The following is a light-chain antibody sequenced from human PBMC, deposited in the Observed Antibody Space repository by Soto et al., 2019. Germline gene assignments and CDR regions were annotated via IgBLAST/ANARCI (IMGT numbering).Light chain of an antibody. CDR1: SSDIGDYNY. CDR2: DVS. V-gene: IGLV2-14*01. J-gene: IGLJ1*01. Sequence: QSALTQPASVSGSPGQSITISCTGTSSDIGDYNYVSWYQQHPGKAPKLMIYDVSNRPSGVSNRFSGSKSGNTASLTISGLQAEDEADYYCSSYRSGSNYVLGNGTKLT. CDR3: SSYRSGSNYV.